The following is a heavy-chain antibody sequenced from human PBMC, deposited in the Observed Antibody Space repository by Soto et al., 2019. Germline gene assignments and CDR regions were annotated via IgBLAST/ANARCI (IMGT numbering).Heavy chain of an antibody. CDR2: ISAYSGDT. CDR1: GYSFTNYP. CDR3: GRGGSDSPMAPGY. D-gene: IGHD5-18*01. J-gene: IGHJ4*02. V-gene: IGHV1-18*01. Sequence: ASVKVSCKASGYSFTNYPIAWVRRAPGQGLEWMGWISAYSGDTNYAQKFQGRVTMTRDTSTTTAYLQMNSLRAEDTAVFYCGRGGSDSPMAPGYWGQGTLVTVSS.